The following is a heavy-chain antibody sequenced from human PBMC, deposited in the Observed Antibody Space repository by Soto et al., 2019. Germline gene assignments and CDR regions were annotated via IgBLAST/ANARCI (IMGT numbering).Heavy chain of an antibody. CDR2: IRNRGQSHIA. CDR1: GFTFSDHY. J-gene: IGHJ4*02. Sequence: LRLSCAASGFTFSDHYMDWVRQAPGKGLDWVGRIRNRGQSHIADYAASVKGRFTMSRDDSENSLHLQMNSLKTEDTAVYYCARDTYTALDYWGQGTLVTVSS. D-gene: IGHD2-2*02. CDR3: ARDTYTALDY. V-gene: IGHV3-72*01.